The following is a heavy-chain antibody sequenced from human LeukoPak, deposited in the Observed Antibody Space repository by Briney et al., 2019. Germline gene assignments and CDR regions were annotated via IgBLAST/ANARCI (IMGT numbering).Heavy chain of an antibody. J-gene: IGHJ6*02. V-gene: IGHV3-7*01. Sequence: GGSLRLSCAASGFTFSSYWMSWVRQAPGKGLEWVANIKQDGSEKYYVDSVKGRFTISRENAKNSLYLQMNSLRAGDTAVYYCARGWPGIAVAGPSWVWGQGTTVTVSS. CDR2: IKQDGSEK. CDR3: ARGWPGIAVAGPSWV. D-gene: IGHD6-19*01. CDR1: GFTFSSYW.